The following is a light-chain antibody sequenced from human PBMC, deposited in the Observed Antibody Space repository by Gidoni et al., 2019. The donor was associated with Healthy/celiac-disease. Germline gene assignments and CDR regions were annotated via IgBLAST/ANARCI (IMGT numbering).Light chain of an antibody. CDR1: QRLLHSNGYND. Sequence: VLILSLLSLSVTPGEPASISCRSSQRLLHSNGYNDLDWYLQKPGQSPQLLIYLGSNRASGVPDRFSGSGSGTDFTLKISRVEAEDVGVYYCMQALQTPYTFGQXTKLEIK. J-gene: IGKJ2*01. V-gene: IGKV2-28*01. CDR3: MQALQTPYT. CDR2: LGS.